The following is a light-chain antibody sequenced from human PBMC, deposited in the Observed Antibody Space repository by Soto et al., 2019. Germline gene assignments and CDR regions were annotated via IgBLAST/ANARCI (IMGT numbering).Light chain of an antibody. CDR1: TSDIGAYNY. Sequence: QSALTQPPSASGSPGQSVTISCTGTTSDIGAYNYAYWYHQLPGKAPKLIIYEVTRRPSGVPDRIFGSKSATTASLTVSGLQADDEGHYYCSSFAGTNSFVFGAGTKVTVL. V-gene: IGLV2-8*01. CDR3: SSFAGTNSFV. CDR2: EVT. J-gene: IGLJ1*01.